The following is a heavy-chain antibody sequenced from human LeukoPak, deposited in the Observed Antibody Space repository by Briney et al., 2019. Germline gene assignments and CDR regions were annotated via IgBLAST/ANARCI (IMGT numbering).Heavy chain of an antibody. V-gene: IGHV4-39*01. CDR3: ARWRTARTGFDY. Sequence: SETLSLTCTVSGGSISSNSYYWGWIRQPPGKGLEWIGSIYYSGSPYYNPSLKSRVTISVDTSKNQFSLKVISVTAADTAVYYCARWRTARTGFDYWGQGTLVTVSS. J-gene: IGHJ4*02. CDR1: GGSISSNSYY. CDR2: IYYSGSP. D-gene: IGHD3/OR15-3a*01.